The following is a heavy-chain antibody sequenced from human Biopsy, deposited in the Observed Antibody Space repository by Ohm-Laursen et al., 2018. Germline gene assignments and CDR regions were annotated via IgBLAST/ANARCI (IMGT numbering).Heavy chain of an antibody. Sequence: SLRLSCSASGFTFSNYEMNWVRQAPGKGLEWVAGITGGGDRTYYADSVKGRFTISRDNSKNTLFLQMNSLRAEDTALYYCAKDGYYDILTGPPSDYWGQGTLVTVSS. V-gene: IGHV3-23*01. CDR2: ITGGGDRT. J-gene: IGHJ4*02. CDR1: GFTFSNYE. CDR3: AKDGYYDILTGPPSDY. D-gene: IGHD3-9*01.